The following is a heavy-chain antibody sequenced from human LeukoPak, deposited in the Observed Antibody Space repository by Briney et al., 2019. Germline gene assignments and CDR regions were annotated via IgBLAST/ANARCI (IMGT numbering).Heavy chain of an antibody. V-gene: IGHV4-38-2*01. CDR2: IYHTGSA. D-gene: IGHD2-2*01. Sequence: SETLSLTCGVSNYYISSGSYWSWIRQPPGKGLEWIGSIYHTGSAYYSSSLQSRVTISVDTSKNQFSVKLSSVTAADTAVNYCARANDRGGTSPLDYWGQGTLVTVSS. J-gene: IGHJ4*02. CDR3: ARANDRGGTSPLDY. CDR1: NYYISSGSY.